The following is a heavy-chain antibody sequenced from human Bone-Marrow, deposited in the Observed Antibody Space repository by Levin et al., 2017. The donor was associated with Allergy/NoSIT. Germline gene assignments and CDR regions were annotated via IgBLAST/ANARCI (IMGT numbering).Heavy chain of an antibody. Sequence: GGSLRLSCAASGFNISFNYMSWVRQAPGKGLEWISVIYSGGSTYYTDAVKGRFIISRDSSKNTVYLQMNRLRVDDTPVYSCAGTTSKDYWGQGTLVTVSS. D-gene: IGHD1-14*01. V-gene: IGHV3-53*01. CDR2: IYSGGST. CDR1: GFNISFNY. J-gene: IGHJ4*02. CDR3: AGTTSKDY.